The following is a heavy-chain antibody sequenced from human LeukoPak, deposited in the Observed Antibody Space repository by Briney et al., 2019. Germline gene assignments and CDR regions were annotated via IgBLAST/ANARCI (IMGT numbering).Heavy chain of an antibody. D-gene: IGHD6-19*01. CDR2: ISGSGGST. J-gene: IGHJ3*02. Sequence: GGSLRLSCAASGFTFSSYAMSWVRQAPGKGLEWVSAISGSGGSTYYADSVNGRFTISRDNSKNTLYLQMNSLRAEDTAVYYCAKDRTFSSGWYGTAFDIWGQGTMVTVSS. CDR1: GFTFSSYA. V-gene: IGHV3-23*01. CDR3: AKDRTFSSGWYGTAFDI.